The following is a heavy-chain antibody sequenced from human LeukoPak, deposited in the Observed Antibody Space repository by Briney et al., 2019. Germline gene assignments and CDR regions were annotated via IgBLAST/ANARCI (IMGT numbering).Heavy chain of an antibody. CDR1: GYTFTSYG. J-gene: IGHJ4*02. V-gene: IGHV1-18*01. CDR2: ISAYNGNT. D-gene: IGHD6-13*01. CDR3: ARDLEPSAAGINYFDY. Sequence: ASVKVSCKASGYTFTSYGISWVRQAPGQGLECMGWISAYNGNTTYAQKLQGRVTMTTDTSTSTAYMELRSLRSDDTAVYYCARDLEPSAAGINYFDYWGQGTLVTVSS.